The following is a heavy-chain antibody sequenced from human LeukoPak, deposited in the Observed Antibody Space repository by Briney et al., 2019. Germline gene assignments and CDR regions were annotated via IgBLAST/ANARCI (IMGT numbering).Heavy chain of an antibody. CDR3: ASTYSGYMGY. CDR1: GFTFSNYW. J-gene: IGHJ4*02. CDR2: INSDGSST. V-gene: IGHV3-74*01. Sequence: SGGSLRLSCAASGFTFSNYWMHWVRQAPGKGLVWVSRINSDGSSTDYADSVKGRFTISRDNAKNALYLQMNSLRAEDTAVYYCASTYSGYMGYWGQGTLVTVSS. D-gene: IGHD5-12*01.